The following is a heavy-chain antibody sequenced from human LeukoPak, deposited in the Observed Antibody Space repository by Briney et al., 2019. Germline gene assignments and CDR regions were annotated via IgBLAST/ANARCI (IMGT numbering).Heavy chain of an antibody. Sequence: GGSLRLSCAASGFSFSSYAMSWVRQAPGKGLEWVSAISGSGGSTYYADSVKGRFTISRDNSRDTLYLQMNSLRAEDTAVYYCAKGYYDYVWGSYYFDYRGQGTLVTVSS. V-gene: IGHV3-23*01. D-gene: IGHD3-16*01. CDR1: GFSFSSYA. CDR2: ISGSGGST. J-gene: IGHJ4*02. CDR3: AKGYYDYVWGSYYFDY.